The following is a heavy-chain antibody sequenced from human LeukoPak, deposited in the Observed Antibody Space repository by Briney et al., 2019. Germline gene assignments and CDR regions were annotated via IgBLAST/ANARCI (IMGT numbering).Heavy chain of an antibody. D-gene: IGHD2-15*01. J-gene: IGHJ4*02. Sequence: ASVKVSCKASGYTLIGYDINWVRQATGQGLEWMGRMSPNTGNTGYAQKFRGRVTMTRNTSISTASMELSSLTSEDTALYYCARGAPGSYCSGGSCPYFDYWGQGTLVSVSS. CDR3: ARGAPGSYCSGGSCPYFDY. CDR2: MSPNTGNT. V-gene: IGHV1-8*01. CDR1: GYTLIGYD.